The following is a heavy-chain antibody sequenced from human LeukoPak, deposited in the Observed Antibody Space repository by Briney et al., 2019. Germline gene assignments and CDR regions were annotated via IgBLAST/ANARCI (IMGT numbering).Heavy chain of an antibody. J-gene: IGHJ4*02. CDR1: GGSISSGSYY. D-gene: IGHD2-8*01. V-gene: IGHV4-61*01. CDR2: IYYSGST. Sequence: PSETLSLTCTVSGGSISSGSYYWSWIRQPPGKGLEWIGYIYYSGSTNYNPSLKSRVTISVDTSKNQFSLKLSSVTAADTAVYYCARDDGLSPFDYWGQGTLVTVSS. CDR3: ARDDGLSPFDY.